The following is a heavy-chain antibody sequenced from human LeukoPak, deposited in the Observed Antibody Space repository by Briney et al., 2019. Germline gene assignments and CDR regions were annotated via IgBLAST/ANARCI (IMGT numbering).Heavy chain of an antibody. D-gene: IGHD2-15*01. J-gene: IGHJ6*02. Sequence: GASVKVSCKASGYTFTGYYMHWVRQAPGQGLEWMGWINPNSGGTNYAQKFQGRVTMTRDTSISTAYMELSRLRSDDTAVYYCARVLYCSGGSCYGMDVWGQGTTVTVSS. CDR1: GYTFTGYY. V-gene: IGHV1-2*02. CDR2: INPNSGGT. CDR3: ARVLYCSGGSCYGMDV.